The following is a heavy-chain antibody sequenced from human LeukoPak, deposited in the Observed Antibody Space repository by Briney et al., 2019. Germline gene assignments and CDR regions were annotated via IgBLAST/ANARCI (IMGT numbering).Heavy chain of an antibody. CDR3: ARLEVVGATGDY. V-gene: IGHV4-39*01. D-gene: IGHD1-26*01. CDR2: IYYSGST. CDR1: GGSISSSSYY. Sequence: SETLSLTCTVSGGSISSSSYYWGWIRQPPGKGLEWIGSIYYSGSTYYNPSLKSRVTISVDTSMNQFSLKLSSVTAADTAVYYCARLEVVGATGDYWGQGTLVTVSS. J-gene: IGHJ4*02.